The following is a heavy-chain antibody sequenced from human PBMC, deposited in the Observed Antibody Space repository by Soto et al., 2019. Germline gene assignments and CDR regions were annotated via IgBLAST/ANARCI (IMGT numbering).Heavy chain of an antibody. Sequence: PSETLSLTCAVYGGSFSGYYWSWIRQPPGKGLEWIGRINFSGSTNYNPSLQTRVTISLDKSKSQFSLKLNSVTAADSAVYFCARLEGLATNSYYYDFWGQGALVTVSS. V-gene: IGHV4-34*01. D-gene: IGHD3-9*01. CDR3: ARLEGLATNSYYYDF. J-gene: IGHJ4*02. CDR1: GGSFSGYY. CDR2: INFSGST.